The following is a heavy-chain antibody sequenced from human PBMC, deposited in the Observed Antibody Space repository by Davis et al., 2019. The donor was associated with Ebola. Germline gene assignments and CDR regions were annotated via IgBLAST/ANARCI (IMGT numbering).Heavy chain of an antibody. CDR2: ITPFNGNT. D-gene: IGHD2-2*01. J-gene: IGHJ3*02. CDR3: ARSSVPAAMGRDAFDI. Sequence: AASVKVSCKASGYTFTYRYLHWVRQAPGQAFEWMGWITPFNGNTNYAQKFQDRVTITRDRSMSTAYMELSSLRSEDTAMYYCARSSVPAAMGRDAFDIWGQGTMVTVSS. V-gene: IGHV1-45*02. CDR1: GYTFTYRY.